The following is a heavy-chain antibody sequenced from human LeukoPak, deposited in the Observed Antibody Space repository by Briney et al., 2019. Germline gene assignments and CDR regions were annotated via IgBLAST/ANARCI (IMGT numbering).Heavy chain of an antibody. J-gene: IGHJ6*03. Sequence: SETLSLTCTVSGGSISSYYWSWIRQSPGKGLEWIGYIYYSGSTNYNPSLKSRVTISVDTSKNQFSLKLSSVTAADTAVYYCARAPYYSGYDNPYYYYYMDVWGKGTTVTVSS. D-gene: IGHD5-12*01. CDR1: GGSISSYY. CDR2: IYYSGST. CDR3: ARAPYYSGYDNPYYYYYMDV. V-gene: IGHV4-59*01.